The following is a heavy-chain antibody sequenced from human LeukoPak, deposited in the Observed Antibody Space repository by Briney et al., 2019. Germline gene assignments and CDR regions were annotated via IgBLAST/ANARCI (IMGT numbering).Heavy chain of an antibody. CDR1: GYTFSNFG. J-gene: IGHJ4*02. Sequence: GASVQVSCKTSGYTFSNFGISWVRQAPGQGLEWMGWISGNNDNPNYGQKFQGRFTVTTDSSTSTAYMELRNLRSDDTAVYYCARDGTSTDDYWGQGTLVTVSS. CDR2: ISGNNDNP. D-gene: IGHD2-2*01. CDR3: ARDGTSTDDY. V-gene: IGHV1-18*01.